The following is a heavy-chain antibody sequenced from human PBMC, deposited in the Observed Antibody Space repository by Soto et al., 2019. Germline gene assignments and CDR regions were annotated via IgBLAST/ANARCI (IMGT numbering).Heavy chain of an antibody. D-gene: IGHD2-15*01. V-gene: IGHV1-69*13. Sequence: SVKVSCKASGGTFSSYAISWVRQAPGQGLEWMGGIIPIFGTANYAQKFQGRVTITADESTSTAYMELSSLRSEDTAVYYCARDQTSSCSGGSCYYGMDVWGQGTTVTASS. CDR2: IIPIFGTA. J-gene: IGHJ6*02. CDR1: GGTFSSYA. CDR3: ARDQTSSCSGGSCYYGMDV.